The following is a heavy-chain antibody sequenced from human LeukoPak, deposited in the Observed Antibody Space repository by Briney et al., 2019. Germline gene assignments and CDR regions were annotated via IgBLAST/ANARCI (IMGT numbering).Heavy chain of an antibody. CDR2: ISHDGMNA. J-gene: IGHJ5*02. D-gene: IGHD6-19*01. Sequence: GGSLRLSCAASGLHFSGTAMSWVRQAPGKGLEWVSAISHDGMNAYYADSVKGRFTISRDSSKKTVSLEMSSLTAADTGVYYCAKDGAQYSSGPECDPRGQGALVTVSP. CDR1: GLHFSGTA. CDR3: AKDGAQYSSGPECDP. V-gene: IGHV3-23*01.